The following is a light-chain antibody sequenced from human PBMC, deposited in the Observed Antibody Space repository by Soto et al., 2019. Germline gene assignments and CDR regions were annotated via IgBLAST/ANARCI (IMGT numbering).Light chain of an antibody. J-gene: IGKJ1*01. CDR2: KAS. CDR1: QSIGSW. CDR3: QKYNSAPWT. V-gene: IGKV1-5*03. Sequence: DIQMTPSPSTLSASVGDRVTVTCRASQSIGSWLASYQQKPGKDPDLLIYKASSLESGAPSRFSGSGSGTDFTLTISSLQPEDVETYYCQKYNSAPWTLGQGTKVDIK.